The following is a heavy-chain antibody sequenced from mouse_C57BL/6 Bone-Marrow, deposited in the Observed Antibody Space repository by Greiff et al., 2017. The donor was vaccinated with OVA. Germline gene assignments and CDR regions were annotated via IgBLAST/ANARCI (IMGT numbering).Heavy chain of an antibody. CDR3: ARGWLPYYFDY. D-gene: IGHD2-3*01. V-gene: IGHV5-4*01. CDR1: GFTFSSYA. J-gene: IGHJ2*01. Sequence: EVQVVESGGGLVKPGGSLKLSCAASGFTFSSYAMSWVRQTPEKRLEWVATISDGGSYTYYPDNVKGRFTISRDNAKNNLYLQMSHLKSEDTAMYNCARGWLPYYFDYWGQGTTLTVSS. CDR2: ISDGGSYT.